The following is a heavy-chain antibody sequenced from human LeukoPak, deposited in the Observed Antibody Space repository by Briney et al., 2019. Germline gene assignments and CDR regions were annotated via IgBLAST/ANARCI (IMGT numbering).Heavy chain of an antibody. CDR2: IKTRSSDI. J-gene: IGHJ4*02. D-gene: IGHD3/OR15-3a*01. CDR3: ARDKDWAFDY. V-gene: IGHV3-21*05. CDR1: GFTFSSYT. Sequence: PGGPLRLSCAASGFTFSSYTMNWVRRAPGKGLEWLSYIKTRSSDISYADSVKGRFTISRDNAKNSLYLQMNSLRAEDTAVYYCARDKDWAFDYWGQGTLVTVSS.